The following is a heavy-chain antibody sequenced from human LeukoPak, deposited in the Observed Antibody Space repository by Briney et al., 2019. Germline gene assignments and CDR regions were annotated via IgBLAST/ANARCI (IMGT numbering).Heavy chain of an antibody. CDR1: GGSIISSSYY. J-gene: IGHJ5*02. D-gene: IGHD6-13*01. CDR3: ARQWATAAGRVRAQSNWFDP. V-gene: IGHV4-39*01. CDR2: IYYSGST. Sequence: PSETLSLTCTVSGGSIISSSYYWGWIRQPPGKGLEWIGSIYYSGSTDYNPSLKSRATISVDTSKNQFSLKLSSVTAADTAVYYCARQWATAAGRVRAQSNWFDPWGQGTLVTVSS.